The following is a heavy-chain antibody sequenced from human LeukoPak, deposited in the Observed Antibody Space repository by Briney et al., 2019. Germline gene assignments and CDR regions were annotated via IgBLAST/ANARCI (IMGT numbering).Heavy chain of an antibody. CDR2: ISGSGGST. CDR3: ARDRVLDLIDY. V-gene: IGHV3-23*01. CDR1: GFTFSTYA. Sequence: HPGGSLRLSCAASGFTFSTYAMSWIRQTPEKGLEWVSAISGSGGSTYYADSVKGRFTISRDNSKNTLYLQMNSLRAEDTAEYYCARDRVLDLIDYWGQGTLVTVSS. J-gene: IGHJ4*02.